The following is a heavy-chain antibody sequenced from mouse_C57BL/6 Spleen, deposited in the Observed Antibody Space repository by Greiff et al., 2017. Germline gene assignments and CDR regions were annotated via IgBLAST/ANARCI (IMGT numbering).Heavy chain of an antibody. CDR1: GYTFTSYW. CDR3: ARREGYGYDYAMDY. CDR2: IDPNSGGT. J-gene: IGHJ4*01. V-gene: IGHV1-72*01. D-gene: IGHD2-2*01. Sequence: VQLQQPGAELVKPGASVKLSCKASGYTFTSYWMHWVKQRPGRGLEWIGRIDPNSGGTKYNEKFKSKATLTVDKPSSTAYMQLSSLTSEDSAVYYSARREGYGYDYAMDYWGQGTSVTVSS.